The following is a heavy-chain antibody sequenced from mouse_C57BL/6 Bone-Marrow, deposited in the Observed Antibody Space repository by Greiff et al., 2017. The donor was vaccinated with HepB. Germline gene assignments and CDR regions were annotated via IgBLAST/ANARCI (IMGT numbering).Heavy chain of an antibody. Sequence: QVQLKQPGAELVMPGASVKLSCKASGYTFTSYWMHWVKQRPGQGLEWIGEIDPSDSYTNYNQKFKGKSTLTVDKSSSTAYMQLSSLTSEDSAVYYGARGPYGPDYWGQGTTLTVSS. CDR1: GYTFTSYW. CDR2: IDPSDSYT. CDR3: ARGPYGPDY. J-gene: IGHJ2*01. D-gene: IGHD1-1*02. V-gene: IGHV1-69*01.